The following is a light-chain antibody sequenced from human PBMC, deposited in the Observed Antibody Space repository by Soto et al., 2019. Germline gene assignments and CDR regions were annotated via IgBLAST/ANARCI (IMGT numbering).Light chain of an antibody. J-gene: IGKJ1*01. CDR1: QSIGSW. CDR3: QHYSTFPWT. CDR2: KAS. V-gene: IGKV1-5*03. Sequence: DIQLTHSPSTLSASIGDRVTITCRASQSIGSWLAWYQQRPGKAPNVLIYKASNLERGVPSMFSGSGSETEFTLTISSLQPEDFATYYCQHYSTFPWTFGQGTKVEL.